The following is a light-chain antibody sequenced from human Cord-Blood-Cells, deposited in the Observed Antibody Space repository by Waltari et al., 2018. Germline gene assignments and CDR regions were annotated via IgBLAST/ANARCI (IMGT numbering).Light chain of an antibody. V-gene: IGLV2-14*01. CDR1: SSDVGGYNY. Sequence: QSALTQPASVSGSPGQSLTISCTGTSSDVGGYNYFSWYQQHPGKAPKLMIYDVSNRPSGVSNRVAGSKSGNTASLTISGLQAEDEADYYCSSYTSSSTLYVFGTGTKVTVL. J-gene: IGLJ1*01. CDR3: SSYTSSSTLYV. CDR2: DVS.